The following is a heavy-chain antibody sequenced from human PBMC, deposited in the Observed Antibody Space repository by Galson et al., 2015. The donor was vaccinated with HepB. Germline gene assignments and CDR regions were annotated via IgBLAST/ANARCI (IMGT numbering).Heavy chain of an antibody. Sequence: SLRLSCAASGFTFSSYGMHWVRQAPGKGLEWVAVISYDGSNKYYADSVKGRFTISRDNSKNTLYLQMNSLRAEDTAVYYCAKDHKGSYYDFWSGYYQPDYWGQGTLVTVSS. V-gene: IGHV3-30*18. CDR3: AKDHKGSYYDFWSGYYQPDY. J-gene: IGHJ4*02. CDR1: GFTFSSYG. CDR2: ISYDGSNK. D-gene: IGHD3-3*01.